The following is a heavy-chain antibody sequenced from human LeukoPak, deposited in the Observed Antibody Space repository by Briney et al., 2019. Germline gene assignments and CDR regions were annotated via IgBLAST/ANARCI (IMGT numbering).Heavy chain of an antibody. J-gene: IGHJ6*02. Sequence: ETVSLTRTVACGSISSYYCGCIRHPAGGGLECIRRIYIGGTSNYNTSFKSRVTMSVDTSKNQFSLKLSSVTAADTAVYYCAREPAGEYCSGGSCYSEYYYYGMDVWGQGTTVTASS. CDR3: AREPAGEYCSGGSCYSEYYYYGMDV. CDR2: IYIGGTS. CDR1: CGSISSYY. D-gene: IGHD2-15*01. V-gene: IGHV4-4*07.